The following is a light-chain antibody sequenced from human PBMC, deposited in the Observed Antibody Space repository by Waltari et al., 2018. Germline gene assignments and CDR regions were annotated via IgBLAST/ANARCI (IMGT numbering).Light chain of an antibody. V-gene: IGLV3-1*01. CDR3: QAWDSSTVL. J-gene: IGLJ2*01. Sequence: SSELTQPPSLSVSAGQTASITCSGDNLGNKYVSWYQQKPGQSPVLVIYQDRKGPSGIPERFSGTNSENTASLTISGTQAMDEADYYCQAWDSSTVLFGGGTKLTVL. CDR1: NLGNKY. CDR2: QDR.